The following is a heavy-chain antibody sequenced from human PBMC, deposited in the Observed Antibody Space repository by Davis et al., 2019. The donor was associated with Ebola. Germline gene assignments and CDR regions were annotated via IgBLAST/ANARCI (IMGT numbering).Heavy chain of an antibody. V-gene: IGHV3-48*02. CDR3: VRDYLFALDI. Sequence: PGGSLRLSCAASGFTFSSYTMNWVRQAPGKGLEWVSYIGTRGDPTVYADSVKGRFTVSRDDVNNSLSLLMNSLRDEDTAIYYCVRDYLFALDIWGQGTMVTVSS. CDR1: GFTFSSYT. J-gene: IGHJ3*02. CDR2: IGTRGDPT.